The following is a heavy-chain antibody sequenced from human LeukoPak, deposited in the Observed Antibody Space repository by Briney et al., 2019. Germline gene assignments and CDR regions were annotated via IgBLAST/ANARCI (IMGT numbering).Heavy chain of an antibody. J-gene: IGHJ4*02. CDR1: GFKFSDYN. CDR3: ARGLYRYSSGWHFDY. D-gene: IGHD6-19*01. CDR2: IQSVSLTI. Sequence: GGSLRLSCAASGFKFSDYNMNWVRQVPGKGLEWVSYIQSVSLTIYYLDSVKGRFTISRDNAKNSLFLQMNSLRVEDTAVYYCARGLYRYSSGWHFDYWGQGILVTVSS. V-gene: IGHV3-48*04.